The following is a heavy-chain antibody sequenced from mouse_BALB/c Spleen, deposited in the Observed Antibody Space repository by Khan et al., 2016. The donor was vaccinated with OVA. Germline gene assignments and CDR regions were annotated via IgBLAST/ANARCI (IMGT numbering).Heavy chain of an antibody. V-gene: IGHV10-1*02. CDR1: GFTFNTYA. D-gene: IGHD1-1*01. CDR2: IRSKTNNYAT. CDR3: GRHKNYYGEDAMDY. J-gene: IGHJ4*01. Sequence: EVQLVESGGGLVQPKGSLKLSCAASGFTFNTYAMNWVRQAPGKGLEWVARIRSKTNNYATYYADSVKDRITISRDDSQSILYLQMNNLKTEDTAMYYCGRHKNYYGEDAMDYWGQGTTVTVSS.